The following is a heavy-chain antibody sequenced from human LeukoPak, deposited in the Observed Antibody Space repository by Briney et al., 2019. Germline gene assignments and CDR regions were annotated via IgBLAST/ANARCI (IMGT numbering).Heavy chain of an antibody. J-gene: IGHJ4*02. D-gene: IGHD6-19*01. CDR3: AKDQGAVAGIDY. CDR2: RDSGGGT. Sequence: GGSLRLSCAASGFSLSSYGMTWVRQAPGKGLKWVSTRDSGGGTYYADSVKGRFTISRDNSKNTLYLQMNSLRGEDTAVYYCAKDQGAVAGIDYWGQGTLVTVSS. CDR1: GFSLSSYG. V-gene: IGHV3-23*01.